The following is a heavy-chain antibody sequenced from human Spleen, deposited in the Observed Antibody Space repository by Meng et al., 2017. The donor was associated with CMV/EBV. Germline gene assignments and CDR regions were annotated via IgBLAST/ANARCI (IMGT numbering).Heavy chain of an antibody. CDR1: GDPSNNCP. D-gene: IGHD3-16*01. CDR3: ASPAMGNWFDP. Sequence: SCKASGDPSNNCPITWVRQAPGQGLEWMGNIIPILGTVNYAQKFQGRVAISADKSTNTAYIELRGLRSDDTAVYFCASPAMGNWFDPWGQGTLVTVSS. CDR2: IIPILGTV. V-gene: IGHV1-69*08. J-gene: IGHJ5*02.